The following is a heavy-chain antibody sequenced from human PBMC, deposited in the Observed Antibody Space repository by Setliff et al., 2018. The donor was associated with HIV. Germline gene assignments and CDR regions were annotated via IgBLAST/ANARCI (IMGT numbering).Heavy chain of an antibody. CDR3: ARLWSYDYVWGSYRPVDD. D-gene: IGHD3-16*02. CDR1: GFTFSSYS. CDR2: ISATGTI. Sequence: GESLKISCAASGFTFSSYSMNWVRQTPGKGLEWISYISATGTIKYADSVKGRFTISRDNAKNTLYLQMNSLRAEDTGVYYCARLWSYDYVWGSYRPVDDWGRGTLVTVSS. J-gene: IGHJ4*02. V-gene: IGHV3-48*01.